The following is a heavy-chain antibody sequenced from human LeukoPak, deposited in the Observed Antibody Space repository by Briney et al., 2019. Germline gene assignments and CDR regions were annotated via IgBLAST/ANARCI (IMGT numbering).Heavy chain of an antibody. J-gene: IGHJ4*02. V-gene: IGHV1-18*01. CDR2: ISAYNGNT. Sequence: APVKVSCKASGYTFTSYGISWVRQAPGQGLEWRGWISAYNGNTNYAQKLQGRVTMTTDTSTSTAYMELRSLRSDDTAVYYCARDQPIAYFGCSGGSCYGGGIDYWGQGTLVTVSS. CDR3: ARDQPIAYFGCSGGSCYGGGIDY. D-gene: IGHD2-15*01. CDR1: GYTFTSYG.